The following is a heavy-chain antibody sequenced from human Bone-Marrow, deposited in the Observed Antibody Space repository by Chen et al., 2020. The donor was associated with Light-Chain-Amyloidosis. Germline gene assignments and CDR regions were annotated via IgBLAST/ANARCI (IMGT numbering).Heavy chain of an antibody. J-gene: IGHJ4*02. CDR2: VTSSSSFM. CDR3: AREGGYTSKLDY. V-gene: IGHV3-21*01. Sequence: EVQLVESGGGLVKPGGSLRLTCAASGFTFSDHTMHWVRQAPGKGLEWVSSVTSSSSFMYDADSVKGRFSISRDNAKSSLYLQMNSLRAEDTAVYYCAREGGYTSKLDYLGQGTLVTVSS. CDR1: GFTFSDHT. D-gene: IGHD5-12*01.